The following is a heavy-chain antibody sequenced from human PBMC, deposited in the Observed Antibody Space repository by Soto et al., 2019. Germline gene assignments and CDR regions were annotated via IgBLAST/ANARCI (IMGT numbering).Heavy chain of an antibody. CDR2: ISYDGSNK. D-gene: IGHD3-10*01. V-gene: IGHV3-30*18. CDR1: GFTFSSYG. CDR3: AKSSLGFGSGDY. Sequence: QVQLVESGGGVVQPGRSLRLSCAASGFTFSSYGMHWVRQAPGKGLEWVAVISYDGSNKYYADSVKGRFTISRDNSKNTLYLQMNSLRAEDTAVYYCAKSSLGFGSGDYWGQGTLVTVSS. J-gene: IGHJ4*02.